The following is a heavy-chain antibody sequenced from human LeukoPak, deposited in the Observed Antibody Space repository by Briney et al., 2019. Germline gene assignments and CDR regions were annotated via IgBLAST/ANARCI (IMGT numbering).Heavy chain of an antibody. CDR3: TRHPAEGYY. CDR1: GFTFSSHW. V-gene: IGHV3-74*01. D-gene: IGHD2-15*01. CDR2: ITGYDAST. Sequence: GGSLRLSCAASGFTFSSHWMHWARQAPGKGLVCVSRITGYDASTAYAVSVNSPFTISTDNAKNTLYLQMNSLRPEDTAVYYCTRHPAEGYYWGQGTLVTVSS. J-gene: IGHJ4*02.